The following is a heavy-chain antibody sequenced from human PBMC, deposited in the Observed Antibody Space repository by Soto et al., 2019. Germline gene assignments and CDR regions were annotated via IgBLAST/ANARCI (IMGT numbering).Heavy chain of an antibody. CDR2: ISSSGGTP. V-gene: IGHV3-23*01. CDR1: GFSFSIYV. D-gene: IGHD3-22*01. J-gene: IGHJ4*02. CDR3: AKGLYDNSGYYYTD. Sequence: EVQLLESGGGLVQPGGSLRVSCAASGFSFSIYVMTWVRQAPGKGLEWVSSISSSGGTPYYEDSVKGRFTISRDNSKDTLFLQMHSLRAEDTAVYFCAKGLYDNSGYYYTDWGQGNLVTVSS.